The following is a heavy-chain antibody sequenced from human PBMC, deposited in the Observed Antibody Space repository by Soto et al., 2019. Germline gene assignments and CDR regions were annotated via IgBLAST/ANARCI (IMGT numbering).Heavy chain of an antibody. V-gene: IGHV3-74*01. J-gene: IGHJ6*02. Sequence: EVQLVESGGGLVQPGGSLSLSCAASGFTFSSYGSHWVRQAPGKGLVWVSRINSDGSSTSYADSVKGRFTISRDNAKNTLYLQMNSLRAEDTAVYYCAIAWGARIAADCMDVWGQGTTVTVSS. CDR3: AIAWGARIAADCMDV. CDR2: INSDGSST. CDR1: GFTFSSYG. D-gene: IGHD6-13*01.